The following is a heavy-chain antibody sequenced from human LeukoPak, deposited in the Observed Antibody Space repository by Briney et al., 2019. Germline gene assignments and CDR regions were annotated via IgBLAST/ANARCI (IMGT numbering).Heavy chain of an antibody. Sequence: GSSVKVSCKASGGTFSSYAISWVRQAPGQGLEWVGWIDAGNGNTRYSQKFQGRVTITRDTSTSTAYIELRSLRSEDTAMYFCARGSTSDWPLDHSGQETLVTISS. CDR2: IDAGNGNT. V-gene: IGHV1-3*01. CDR3: ARGSTSDWPLDH. D-gene: IGHD2-2*01. CDR1: GGTFSSYA. J-gene: IGHJ4*02.